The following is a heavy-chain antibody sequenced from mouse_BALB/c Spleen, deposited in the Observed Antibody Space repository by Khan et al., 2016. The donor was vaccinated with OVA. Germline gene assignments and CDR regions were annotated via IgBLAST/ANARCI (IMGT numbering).Heavy chain of an antibody. CDR3: ARSYYYGFYFDQ. Sequence: EVELVESGGDLVQPGGSRRLSCAASGFSFSSFGMHWVRPAPEKGLEWVAYISGDSNTIYYADTVKGRFTISRDNPKKTLFLQMTSLRSEDTAMYYCARSYYYGFYFDQWGQGTTLTVSS. CDR1: GFSFSSFG. V-gene: IGHV5-17*02. CDR2: ISGDSNTI. D-gene: IGHD1-1*01. J-gene: IGHJ2*01.